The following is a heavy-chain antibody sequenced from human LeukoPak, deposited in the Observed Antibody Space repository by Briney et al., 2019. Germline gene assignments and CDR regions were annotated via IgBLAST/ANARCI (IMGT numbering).Heavy chain of an antibody. V-gene: IGHV3-23*01. D-gene: IGHD5-24*01. J-gene: IGHJ4*02. CDR2: VTPSGDPT. Sequence: PGGSLRLSCAGSGLSFSASGMNWVRQAPGKGLEWVAGVTPSGDPTYYADSVKGRFIISRDNSKTTMYLQMNSLRAEDTGVYYCAKDSGWIQFIEWSQGTSVTVSS. CDR1: GLSFSASG. CDR3: AKDSGWIQFIE.